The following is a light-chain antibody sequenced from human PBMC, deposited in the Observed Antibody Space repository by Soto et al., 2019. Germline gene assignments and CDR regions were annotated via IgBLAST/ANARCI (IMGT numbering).Light chain of an antibody. CDR2: DAS. J-gene: IGKJ4*01. V-gene: IGKV3-20*01. CDR1: QTVRNSY. Sequence: EIVLTQSPATLSVSPGERATLSCRASQTVRNSYLAWYQQKPGQAPRLLIYDASGRATGIPDRFSGGGSGTDFTLTISRLEPEDFAVYYCQQFSSYPLTFGGGTKVDIK. CDR3: QQFSSYPLT.